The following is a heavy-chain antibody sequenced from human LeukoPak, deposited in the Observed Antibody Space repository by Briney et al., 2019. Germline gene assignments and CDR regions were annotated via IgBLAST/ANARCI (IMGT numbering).Heavy chain of an antibody. J-gene: IGHJ4*02. CDR2: INHSGST. Sequence: LRLSCAASGFTFSSYEMNWVRQAPGKGLEWIGEINHSGSTNYNPSLKSRVTISVDTSKNQFSLKLSSVTAADTAVYYCATRGRHSWYLSHDYWGQGTLVTVSS. CDR1: GFTFSSYE. CDR3: ATRGRHSWYLSHDY. V-gene: IGHV4-34*08. D-gene: IGHD6-13*01.